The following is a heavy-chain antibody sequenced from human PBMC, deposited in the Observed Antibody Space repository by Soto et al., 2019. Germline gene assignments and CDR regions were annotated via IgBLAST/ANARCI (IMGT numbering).Heavy chain of an antibody. D-gene: IGHD1-1*01. J-gene: IGHJ6*02. CDR2: ITSSSNNI. CDR3: ARGVQGYYGMGV. V-gene: IGHV3-48*02. Sequence: EVQLVESGGGLVQPGGSLRLSFAASGFTFSTYSMNWVRQAPGKGLEWVSYITSSSNNIYHADSVKGRFTISRDNAKNSLYLQMNSLRDEDTAVYYCARGVQGYYGMGVWGQGTTVTVSS. CDR1: GFTFSTYS.